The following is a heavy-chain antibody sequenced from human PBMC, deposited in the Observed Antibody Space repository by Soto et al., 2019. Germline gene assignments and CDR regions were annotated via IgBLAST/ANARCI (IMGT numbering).Heavy chain of an antibody. D-gene: IGHD3-10*01. V-gene: IGHV3-33*01. CDR3: ARDGDYGSGSYPHY. Sequence: QVPLVASGGGVVQPGRSLRLSCAASGFTFSSYGMHWVRQAPGKGLEWVAVIWYDGSNEYYADSVKGRFTISRDNSKNRLFLQMNSLRGEDTALYHCARDGDYGSGSYPHYWGQGTLVTVSS. CDR2: IWYDGSNE. J-gene: IGHJ4*02. CDR1: GFTFSSYG.